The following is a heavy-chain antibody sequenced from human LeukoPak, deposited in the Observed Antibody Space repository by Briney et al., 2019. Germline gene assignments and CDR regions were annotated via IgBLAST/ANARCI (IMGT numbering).Heavy chain of an antibody. V-gene: IGHV5-51*01. D-gene: IGHD5-18*01. CDR2: DT. CDR3: ARHHRIQLWLRGSAFDI. CDR1: GYSFTSYL. J-gene: IGHJ3*02. Sequence: GESLKISCKGSGYSFTSYLIGWVRQMPGKGPEWRGIDTRYSPSFQGQVTISADKSISTAYLQWSSLKASDTAMYYCARHHRIQLWLRGSAFDIWGQGTMVTVSS.